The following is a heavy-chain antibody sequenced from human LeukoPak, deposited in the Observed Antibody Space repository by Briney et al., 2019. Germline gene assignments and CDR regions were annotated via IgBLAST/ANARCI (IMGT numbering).Heavy chain of an antibody. V-gene: IGHV3-15*01. CDR3: TTDSDYGDYVYYFDS. Sequence: GGSLRLSCAASGFIFTNAWMSWVRQAPGKGLEWVGRIKSKTDGGTTDYAAPMKGRFIISRDDSKNTLFLQMNSLKTEDTAVYYCTTDSDYGDYVYYFDSWGQGTLVTVSS. CDR2: IKSKTDGGTT. CDR1: GFIFTNAW. J-gene: IGHJ4*02. D-gene: IGHD4-17*01.